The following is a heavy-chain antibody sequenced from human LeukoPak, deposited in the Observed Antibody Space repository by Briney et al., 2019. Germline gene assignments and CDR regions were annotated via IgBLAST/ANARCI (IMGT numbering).Heavy chain of an antibody. V-gene: IGHV4-34*01. CDR1: GASLNGHY. Sequence: SETLSLTCAVYGASLNGHYWSWIRQPPGKGLEWIGEGSDVGGTKYNPSLKSRVTISADTPKNQFSLKLSSVTAADTAVYYCAQNGQSGFSFDPWGQGTLVTVSS. D-gene: IGHD2-8*01. CDR2: GSDVGGT. CDR3: AQNGQSGFSFDP. J-gene: IGHJ5*02.